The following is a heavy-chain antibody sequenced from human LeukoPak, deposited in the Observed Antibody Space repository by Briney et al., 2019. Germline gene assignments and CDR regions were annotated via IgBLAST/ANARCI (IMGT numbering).Heavy chain of an antibody. V-gene: IGHV6-1*01. Sequence: SQTLSLTCAISGDSVSSNSAAWNWIRQSPSRGLEWLGRTYYRSKWYNDYAVSVKSRITINPDTSKNQFSLQLNSVTPEDTAVYYCAREYCSSTSCDPRDAFDIWGQGTMVTVSS. CDR3: AREYCSSTSCDPRDAFDI. D-gene: IGHD2-2*01. CDR1: GDSVSSNSAA. CDR2: TYYRSKWYN. J-gene: IGHJ3*02.